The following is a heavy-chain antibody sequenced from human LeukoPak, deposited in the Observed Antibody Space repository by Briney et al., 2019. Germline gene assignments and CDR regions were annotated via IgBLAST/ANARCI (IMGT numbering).Heavy chain of an antibody. D-gene: IGHD2-21*02. CDR1: GYRFTSLY. CDR2: INPNSGDT. CDR3: AREPPAYCGFDCYVLGY. V-gene: IGHV1-2*02. Sequence: ASVKVSCKASGYRFTSLYVHWVRQAPGQGPEWIGWINPNSGDTQYAQKFKGRVTMTRDTSITTAYMELSGLTSDDTAVYYCAREPPAYCGFDCYVLGYWGQGTLVTVSS. J-gene: IGHJ4*02.